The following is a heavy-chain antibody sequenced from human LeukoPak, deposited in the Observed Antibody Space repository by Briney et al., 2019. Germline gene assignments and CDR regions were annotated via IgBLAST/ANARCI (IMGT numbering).Heavy chain of an antibody. J-gene: IGHJ4*02. CDR1: GYSFTSYW. V-gene: IGHV5-51*01. D-gene: IGHD6-13*01. Sequence: GESLKISCKGSGYSFTSYWIGWVRQMPGKVLEWMRIIYPGDSDTRYSPSFQGQVTISADKSISTAYLQWSSLRASDTAMYYCAISSSWPERFDYWGQGTLVTVSS. CDR3: AISSSWPERFDY. CDR2: IYPGDSDT.